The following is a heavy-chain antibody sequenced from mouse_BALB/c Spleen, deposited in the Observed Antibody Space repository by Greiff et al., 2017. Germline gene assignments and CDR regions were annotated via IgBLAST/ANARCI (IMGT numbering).Heavy chain of an antibody. CDR3: VRDRYGAMDY. CDR1: GFSLTSYD. J-gene: IGHJ4*01. CDR2: IWTGGGT. V-gene: IGHV2-9-2*01. D-gene: IGHD2-14*01. Sequence: VQRVESGPGLVAPSQSLSITCTVSGFSLTSYDISWIRQPPGKGLEWLGVIWTGGGTNYNSAFMSRLSISKDNSKSQVFLKMNSLQTDDTAIYYCVRDRYGAMDYWGQGTSVTVSS.